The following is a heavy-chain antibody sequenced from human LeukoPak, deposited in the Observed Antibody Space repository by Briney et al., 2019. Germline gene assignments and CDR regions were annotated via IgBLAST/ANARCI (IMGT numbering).Heavy chain of an antibody. CDR2: IWYDGSNK. CDR3: AKDKGSCISATCYLHWFDP. D-gene: IGHD2/OR15-2a*01. V-gene: IGHV3-33*03. Sequence: GRSLRLSCAASVLTFRSYDMHWVRQAPGKGLEWVALIWYDGSNKNYADSVKGRFTISRDNSKNSLYLQMNSLRTEDTALYYCAKDKGSCISATCYLHWFDPWGQGTLVTVSS. CDR1: VLTFRSYD. J-gene: IGHJ5*02.